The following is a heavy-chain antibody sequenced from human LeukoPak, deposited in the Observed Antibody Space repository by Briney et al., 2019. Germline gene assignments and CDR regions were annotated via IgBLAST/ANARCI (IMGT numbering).Heavy chain of an antibody. D-gene: IGHD2-2*02. CDR1: GGSISSYY. CDR3: ARHADIVVVPAAIPPWFDP. CDR2: IYYSGST. J-gene: IGHJ5*02. Sequence: SETLSLTCTVSGGSISSYYWGWIRQPPGKGLEWIGYIYYSGSTNYNPSLKSRVTISVDTSKNQFSLKLSSVTAADTAVYYCARHADIVVVPAAIPPWFDPWGQGTLVTVSS. V-gene: IGHV4-59*01.